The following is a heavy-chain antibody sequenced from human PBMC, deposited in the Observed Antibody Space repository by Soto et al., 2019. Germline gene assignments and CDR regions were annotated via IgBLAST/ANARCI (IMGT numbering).Heavy chain of an antibody. V-gene: IGHV4-59*01. Sequence: SETLSLTCTVSGGSIINYYWSWIRQPPGKGLEWIGYVYYSGSTKDNPSPKSRVTISVDTSKNQFSLKLSSVTAADTAVYFCARAEMTTIRAFDIWGQGTMVTVSS. D-gene: IGHD4-4*01. J-gene: IGHJ3*02. CDR1: GGSIINYY. CDR3: ARAEMTTIRAFDI. CDR2: VYYSGST.